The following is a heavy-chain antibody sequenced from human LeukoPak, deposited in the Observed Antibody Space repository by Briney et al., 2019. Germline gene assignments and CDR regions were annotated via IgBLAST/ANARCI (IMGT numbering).Heavy chain of an antibody. J-gene: IGHJ4*01. Sequence: PGGSLRLSCAASGFTLSKYAMHWVRQAPGKGLEWVSLVTGSGGNTFYADSVKGRFIISRDNSNNTLYFQMNSLRAEDTAVYYCAKAGSVGGYMAIDYWGHGTLVAVSS. CDR3: AKAGSVGGYMAIDY. D-gene: IGHD5-12*01. CDR2: VTGSGGNT. CDR1: GFTLSKYA. V-gene: IGHV3-23*01.